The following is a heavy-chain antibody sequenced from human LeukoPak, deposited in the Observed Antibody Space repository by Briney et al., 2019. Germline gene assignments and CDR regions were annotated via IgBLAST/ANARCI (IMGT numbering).Heavy chain of an antibody. V-gene: IGHV3-30*18. CDR3: AKEYQGPGGFDS. CDR1: GFTFSSYG. D-gene: IGHD4-23*01. J-gene: IGHJ4*02. CDR2: ISYDGSNK. Sequence: PGGSLRLSCAASGFTFSSYGMHWVRQAPGKGVEWVAVISYDGSNKYYADSVKGRFTISRDNSKNTLYLQMNSLRAEDTAVYYCAKEYQGPGGFDSWGQGTLVTVSS.